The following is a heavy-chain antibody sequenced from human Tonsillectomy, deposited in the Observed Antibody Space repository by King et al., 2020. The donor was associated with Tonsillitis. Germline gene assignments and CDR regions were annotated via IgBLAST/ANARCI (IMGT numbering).Heavy chain of an antibody. V-gene: IGHV4-61*02. CDR1: CGSISSGSYY. Sequence: VQLQESGPGLVKPSQTLSLTCTVSCGSISSGSYYWSWIRQPAGKGLEWIGSIYPSGRTHDNPSLKSRVTMSVDTSNNQFSLNLSSVIAADTAVYYCARDSKGSSSWYSDFDYWGQGTLVTVSS. CDR3: ARDSKGSSSWYSDFDY. D-gene: IGHD6-13*01. CDR2: IYPSGRT. J-gene: IGHJ4*02.